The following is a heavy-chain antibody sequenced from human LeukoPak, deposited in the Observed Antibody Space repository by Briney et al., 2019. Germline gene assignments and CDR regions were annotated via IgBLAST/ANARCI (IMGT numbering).Heavy chain of an antibody. CDR2: IGDSGGNT. J-gene: IGHJ4*02. V-gene: IGHV3-23*01. CDR3: AKYRGFGDSYDS. CDR1: GFPFNSNA. Sequence: GGSLRLSCAASGFPFNSNAISWVRQAPGKGLEWVSSIGDSGGNTYYADSVKGRSTISRDNSKNTLYLQMNSLRAEDTAVYYCAKYRGFGDSYDSWGQGTLVTVSS. D-gene: IGHD3-10*01.